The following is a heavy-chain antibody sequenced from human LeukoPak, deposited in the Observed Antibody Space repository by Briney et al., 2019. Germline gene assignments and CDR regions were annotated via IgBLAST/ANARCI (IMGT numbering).Heavy chain of an antibody. CDR2: IDPSDSYT. CDR1: GYGFTSYW. Sequence: GGSLRISCKGSGYGFTSYWISWVRQMPGKGLEWMGRIDPSDSYTNYSPSFQGHVTISADKSISTAYLQWSSLKASDTAMYYCARRDRTGWYDFDYWGQGTLVTVSS. D-gene: IGHD6-19*01. V-gene: IGHV5-10-1*01. CDR3: ARRDRTGWYDFDY. J-gene: IGHJ4*02.